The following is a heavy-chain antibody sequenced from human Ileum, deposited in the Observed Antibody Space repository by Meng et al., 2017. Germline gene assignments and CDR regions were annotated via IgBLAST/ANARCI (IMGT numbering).Heavy chain of an antibody. V-gene: IGHV4-4*02. D-gene: IGHD6-19*01. CDR3: ARHIGVPGTRGFDY. CDR1: GASLSSGNW. CDR2: MYHSGTT. J-gene: IGHJ4*02. Sequence: QVALEAPGPGPVQLAETLSLTCSVSGASLSSGNWWSWVRQSPGKGLEWIGEMYHSGTTNYNPSLKSRVTISLDTSKNQLSLKLTSVTAADTAVYYCARHIGVPGTRGFDYWGQGTLVTVSS.